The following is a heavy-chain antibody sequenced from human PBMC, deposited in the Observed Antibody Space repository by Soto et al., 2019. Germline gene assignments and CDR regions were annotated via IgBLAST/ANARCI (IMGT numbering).Heavy chain of an antibody. J-gene: IGHJ4*02. Sequence: GGSLRLSCAASGFTFRNAWMSWVRQAPGKGLEWVGRIKRNIDGGTADYAPPVRGRFTISRDDSENTLYLQMNSLKTEDTAVYYCSTAATTVTTIDYWGQGTLVTVSS. D-gene: IGHD4-17*01. V-gene: IGHV3-15*01. CDR2: IKRNIDGGTA. CDR1: GFTFRNAW. CDR3: STAATTVTTIDY.